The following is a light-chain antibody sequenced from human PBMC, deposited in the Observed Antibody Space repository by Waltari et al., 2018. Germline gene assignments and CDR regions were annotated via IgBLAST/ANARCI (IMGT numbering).Light chain of an antibody. CDR2: VNI. CDR3: QSYDSSLNGRV. CDR1: SPHIGAGYD. J-gene: IGLJ2*01. V-gene: IGLV1-40*01. Sequence: QSVLTQPPSVSGAPGQTVTISCTGSSPHIGAGYDVHWYQPLPGTAPKLLIYVNINRPSGVPDRFSASRSGTSASLAITGLRAEDEGDYYCQSYDSSLNGRVFGGGSRLTVL.